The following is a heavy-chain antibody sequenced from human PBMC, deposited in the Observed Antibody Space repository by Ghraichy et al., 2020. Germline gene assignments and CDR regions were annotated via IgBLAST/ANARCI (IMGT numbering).Heavy chain of an antibody. D-gene: IGHD2-2*01. J-gene: IGHJ6*03. Sequence: SQTLSLTCTVSGGSISSYYWSWIRQPPGKGLEWIGYIYYSGSTNYNPSLKSRVTISVDTSKNQFSLKLSSVTAADTAVYYCARLEGVPAAIVVEDHYYYYYMDVWGKGTTVTVSS. CDR1: GGSISSYY. CDR3: ARLEGVPAAIVVEDHYYYYYMDV. CDR2: IYYSGST. V-gene: IGHV4-59*08.